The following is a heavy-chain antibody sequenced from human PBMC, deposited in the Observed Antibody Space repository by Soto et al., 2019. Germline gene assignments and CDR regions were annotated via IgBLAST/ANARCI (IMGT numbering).Heavy chain of an antibody. J-gene: IGHJ6*02. CDR2: INSDGSST. CDR1: GFTFSSYW. CDR3: ERDMAYQDFWSGSYYYHRMDV. Sequence: PGGSLRLSCAASGFTFSSYWMHWVRQAPGKGLVWVSRINSDGSSTSYADSVKGRFTISRDNAKNTLYLQMNSLRAEDTAVYYCERDMAYQDFWSGSYYYHRMDVWGQGTTVTVPS. V-gene: IGHV3-74*01. D-gene: IGHD3-3*01.